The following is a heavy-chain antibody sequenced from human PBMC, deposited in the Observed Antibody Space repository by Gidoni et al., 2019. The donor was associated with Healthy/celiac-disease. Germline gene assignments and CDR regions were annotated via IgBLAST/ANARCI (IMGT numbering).Heavy chain of an antibody. CDR1: GFTFSSYA. CDR3: ARDQWVVVAVTGNDAFDI. D-gene: IGHD2-15*01. J-gene: IGHJ3*02. V-gene: IGHV3-30-3*01. Sequence: QVQLVESGGGVVQPGRSVRLSGEASGFTFSSYAMHWVRQAPGKGLEWVAVISYDGSNKYYADSVKGRFTISRDNSKNTLYLQMNSLRAEDTAVYYCARDQWVVVAVTGNDAFDIWGQGTMVTVSS. CDR2: ISYDGSNK.